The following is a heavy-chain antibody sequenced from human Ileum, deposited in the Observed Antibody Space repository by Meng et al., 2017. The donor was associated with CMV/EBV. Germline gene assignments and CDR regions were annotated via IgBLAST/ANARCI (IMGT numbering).Heavy chain of an antibody. CDR1: GLTFSSYA. J-gene: IGHJ6*02. CDR3: AKEGGSGYYYYYYGMDV. Sequence: GESLKISCAASGLTFSSYAMSWVRQAPGKGLEWVSAISGSGGSTYYADSVKGRFTISRDNSKNTLYLQMNSLRAEDTAVYYCAKEGGSGYYYYYYGMDVWGQGTTVTVSS. V-gene: IGHV3-23*01. CDR2: ISGSGGST. D-gene: IGHD6-19*01.